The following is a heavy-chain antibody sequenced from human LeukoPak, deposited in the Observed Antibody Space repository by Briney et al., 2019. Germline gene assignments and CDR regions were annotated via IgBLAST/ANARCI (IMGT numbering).Heavy chain of an antibody. CDR2: ISSSSSTI. J-gene: IGHJ4*02. V-gene: IGHV3-48*01. CDR1: GFTFSSYS. CDR3: AKDPTRAPDY. Sequence: PGGSLRLSCAASGFTFSSYSMNWVRQAPGKGLEWVSYISSSSSTIYYADSVKGRFTISRDNSKNTLYLQMNSLRAEDTAVYYCAKDPTRAPDYWGQGTLVTVSS.